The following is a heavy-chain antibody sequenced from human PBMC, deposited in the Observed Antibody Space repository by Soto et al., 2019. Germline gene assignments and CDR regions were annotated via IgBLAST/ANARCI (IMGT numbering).Heavy chain of an antibody. J-gene: IGHJ6*03. CDR1: GFTVSSNY. CDR2: IYSGDST. D-gene: IGHD3-10*01. CDR3: ARVDYYGSGSYYYYYMDV. Sequence: GGSLRLSCAASGFTVSSNYMSWVRQAPGKGLEWVSVIYSGDSTYYADSVKGRFTISRHNSKNPLYLQMNSLRAEDTVVYYCARVDYYGSGSYYYYYMDVWGKVTTVTVSS. V-gene: IGHV3-53*04.